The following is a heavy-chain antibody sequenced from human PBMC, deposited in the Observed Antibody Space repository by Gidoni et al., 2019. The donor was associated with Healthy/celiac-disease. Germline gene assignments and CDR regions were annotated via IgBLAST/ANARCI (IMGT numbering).Heavy chain of an antibody. D-gene: IGHD2-21*02. CDR3: AKDLGVVTAPLGYFDY. Sequence: EVQLLESGGGLVQPGGSLRLSCAASGFTFSSSAMSWGRQAPGKGLEWVSAISGSGGSTYYADSVKGRFTISRDNSKNTLYLQMNSLRAEDTAVYYCAKDLGVVTAPLGYFDYWGQGTLVTVSS. CDR2: ISGSGGST. CDR1: GFTFSSSA. J-gene: IGHJ4*02. V-gene: IGHV3-23*01.